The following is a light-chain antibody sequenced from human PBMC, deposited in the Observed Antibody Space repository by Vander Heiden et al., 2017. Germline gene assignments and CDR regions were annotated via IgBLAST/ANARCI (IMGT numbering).Light chain of an antibody. J-gene: IGKJ3*01. CDR2: GAS. V-gene: IGKV3D-15*01. Sequence: EIVMTQSPATLSVSPGERATLSCRASQSVSSNLAWYQQKPGQAPRLLIYGASIRATGIPARFSGSGSGTEFTLTISSLQSEDFAVYYCQQDYNCPRAFGHGTKLDIK. CDR3: QQDYNCPRA. CDR1: QSVSSN.